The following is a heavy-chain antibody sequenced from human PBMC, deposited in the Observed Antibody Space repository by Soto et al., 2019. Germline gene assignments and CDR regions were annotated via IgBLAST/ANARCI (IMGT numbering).Heavy chain of an antibody. Sequence: XESLKISCITSGYKFTSSWIAWVRQMPGKGLEWMGIISPSDSDTRYSPSFQGQVTISADRSTSTVFLQWASLKASDTAVYFCARKDKSGYFNWFDPWGQGTLVTVST. J-gene: IGHJ5*02. CDR1: GYKFTSSW. D-gene: IGHD3-22*01. CDR2: ISPSDSDT. CDR3: ARKDKSGYFNWFDP. V-gene: IGHV5-51*01.